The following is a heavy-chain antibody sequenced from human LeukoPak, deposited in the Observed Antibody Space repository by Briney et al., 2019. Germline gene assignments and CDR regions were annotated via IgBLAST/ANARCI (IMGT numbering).Heavy chain of an antibody. D-gene: IGHD6-19*01. CDR2: IKQDGSEK. V-gene: IGHV3-7*01. CDR3: ASDLAGTYYYYYMDV. CDR1: GFTFSSYW. Sequence: GGSLRLSCAASGFTFSSYWMNWVRQAPGKGLEWVANIKQDGSEKYYVDSVKGRFTISRDNAKNSLYLQMNSLRAEDTALYYCASDLAGTYYYYYMDVWGKGSTVTVSS. J-gene: IGHJ6*03.